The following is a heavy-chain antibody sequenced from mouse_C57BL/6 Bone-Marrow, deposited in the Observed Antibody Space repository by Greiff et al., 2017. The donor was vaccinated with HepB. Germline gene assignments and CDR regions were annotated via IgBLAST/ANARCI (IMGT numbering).Heavy chain of an antibody. CDR1: GYTFTSYW. J-gene: IGHJ2*01. Sequence: QLQQPGAELVKPGASVKLSCKASGYTFTSYWMHWVKQRPGQGLEWIGMIHPNSGSTNYNEKFKSKATLTVDKSSSTAYMQLSSLTSEDSAVYYCARRGYGSSYGYFDYWGQGTTLTVSS. D-gene: IGHD1-1*01. V-gene: IGHV1-64*01. CDR3: ARRGYGSSYGYFDY. CDR2: IHPNSGST.